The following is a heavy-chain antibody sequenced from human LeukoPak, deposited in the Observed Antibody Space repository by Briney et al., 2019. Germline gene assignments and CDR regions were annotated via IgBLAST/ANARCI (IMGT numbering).Heavy chain of an antibody. CDR3: ARGDFWSGYSSDY. D-gene: IGHD3-3*01. CDR2: VYTGGST. J-gene: IGHJ4*02. V-gene: IGHV4-4*09. CDR1: GGSISSYY. Sequence: PSQTLSLTCTVSGGSISSYYWSWIRQPPGKGLEWIGNVYTGGSTNYNPSLKSRVTISVDTSKNQFSLKLSSVIAADTAVYYCARGDFWSGYSSDYWGQGTLVTVSS.